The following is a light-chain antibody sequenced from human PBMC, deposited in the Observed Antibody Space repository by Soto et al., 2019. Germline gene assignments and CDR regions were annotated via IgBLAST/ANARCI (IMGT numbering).Light chain of an antibody. CDR2: DAS. CDR3: QQRTNWLT. CDR1: QNVSTY. V-gene: IGKV3-11*01. J-gene: IGKJ3*01. Sequence: EIVLTRSPATLSLSPGERVTLSCRASQNVSTYLAWYQQKPGQAPRLLIYDASDRATGIPARFSGSGSGTDFTLTISSLEPEDSAVYYCQQRTNWLTFGPGTKVDIK.